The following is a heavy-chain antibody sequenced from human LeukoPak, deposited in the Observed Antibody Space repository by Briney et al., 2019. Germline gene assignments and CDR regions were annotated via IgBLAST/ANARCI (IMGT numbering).Heavy chain of an antibody. J-gene: IGHJ1*01. CDR1: GGSISSSTYY. Sequence: PSETLSLTCTVSGGSISSSTYYWGWIRQPPGKGLEWIGSIYYTGSTYYNPPLKSRLALSVDTSKNQFSLKLSSVTAADTAVYYCARRDDYGGLGYFQHWGQGTLVTVSS. CDR3: ARRDDYGGLGYFQH. V-gene: IGHV4-39*01. D-gene: IGHD4-23*01. CDR2: IYYTGST.